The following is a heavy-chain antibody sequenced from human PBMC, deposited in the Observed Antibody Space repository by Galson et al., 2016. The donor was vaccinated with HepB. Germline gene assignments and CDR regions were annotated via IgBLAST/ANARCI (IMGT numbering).Heavy chain of an antibody. Sequence: TLSLTCIVSGGSISSGDYYWSWIRQHPGKGLEWIGRIYYSGSTYHNPSLKSRLTISVDTSKNQFSLKLSSVTAADTAVYYCARVPLERRGPGYFHHWGQGTLVTVSS. V-gene: IGHV4-31*03. D-gene: IGHD1-1*01. CDR3: ARVPLERRGPGYFHH. CDR2: IYYSGST. CDR1: GGSISSGDYY. J-gene: IGHJ4*02.